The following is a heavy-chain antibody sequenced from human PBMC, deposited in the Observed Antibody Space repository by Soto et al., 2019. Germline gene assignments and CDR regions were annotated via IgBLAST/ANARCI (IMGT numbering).Heavy chain of an antibody. CDR3: ARTVTTFFASDP. D-gene: IGHD4-4*01. CDR1: GFTFSSYS. J-gene: IGHJ5*02. Sequence: EVQLVESGGGLVKPGGSLRLSCAASGFTFSSYSMNWVRQAPGKGLEWVSSISSSSSYIYYADSVKGRFTISRDNAKNSLYLQMTSLRAEDTAVYYCARTVTTFFASDPWGQGTLFTVSS. V-gene: IGHV3-21*01. CDR2: ISSSSSYI.